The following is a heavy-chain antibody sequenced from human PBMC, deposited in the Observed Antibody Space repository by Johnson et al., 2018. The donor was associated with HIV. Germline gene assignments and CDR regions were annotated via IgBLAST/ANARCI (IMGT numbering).Heavy chain of an antibody. J-gene: IGHJ3*02. D-gene: IGHD3-10*01. V-gene: IGHV3-74*02. Sequence: EVQLVESGGGVVQPGRSLRLSCAASEFTFSSYWMHWVRQAPGKGLVWVSRINSDGSSINYADSVKGRFTISRDNSKNTLYLQMNSLRAGDSAVYYCARVGGSWMLDAFDIWGQGTVVTVPS. CDR3: ARVGGSWMLDAFDI. CDR2: INSDGSSI. CDR1: EFTFSSYW.